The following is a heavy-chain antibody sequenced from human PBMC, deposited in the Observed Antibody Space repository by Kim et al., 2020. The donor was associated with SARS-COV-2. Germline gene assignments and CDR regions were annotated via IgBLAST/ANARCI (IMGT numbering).Heavy chain of an antibody. CDR2: IYPGDSDT. V-gene: IGHV5-51*01. CDR3: AKYGDHNNVYPDC. CDR1: GYSFATYW. J-gene: IGHJ4*02. D-gene: IGHD7-27*01. Sequence: GESLKISCKASGYSFATYWIGWVRQMPGKGLEWMGIIYPGDSDTRYSPSFQGQVTISADKSISTAYLRWSSLKASDSAMYYCAKYGDHNNVYPDCWGQGTLVTASS.